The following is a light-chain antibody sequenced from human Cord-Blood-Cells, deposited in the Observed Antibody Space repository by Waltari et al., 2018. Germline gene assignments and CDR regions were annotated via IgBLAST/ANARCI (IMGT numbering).Light chain of an antibody. J-gene: IGLJ1*01. Sequence: QSALTQPAPVSGSPGQSITISCTGTSRAVGGYHYVSWYQQHPGKAPKLMIYDVSNRPSGVSNRFSGSKSGNTASLTISGLQAEDEADYYCSSYTSSSTRKVFGTGTKVTVL. CDR3: SSYTSSSTRKV. CDR2: DVS. CDR1: SRAVGGYHY. V-gene: IGLV2-14*01.